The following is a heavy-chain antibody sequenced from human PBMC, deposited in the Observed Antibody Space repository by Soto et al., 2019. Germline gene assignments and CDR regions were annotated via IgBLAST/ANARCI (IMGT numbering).Heavy chain of an antibody. CDR1: GFTFSSYW. J-gene: IGHJ4*02. V-gene: IGHV3-7*01. Sequence: GGSLRLSCAASGFTFSSYWMSWVRQAPGKGLEWVANIKQDGSEKYYVDSVKGRFTISRDNAKNSLYLQMNSLRAEDTAVYYCARASTPLTYGSGSYKRGRPGNFDYWGQGTLVTVSS. CDR2: IKQDGSEK. CDR3: ARASTPLTYGSGSYKRGRPGNFDY. D-gene: IGHD3-10*01.